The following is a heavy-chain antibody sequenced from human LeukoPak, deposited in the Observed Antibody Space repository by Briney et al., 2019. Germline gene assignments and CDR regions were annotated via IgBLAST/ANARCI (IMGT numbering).Heavy chain of an antibody. CDR2: ISGSGGTT. J-gene: IGHJ4*02. CDR1: GFTFSNYA. CDR3: ARRGTSFDY. V-gene: IGHV3-23*01. D-gene: IGHD3-3*01. Sequence: GGSLRLSCAASGFTFSNYALSWVRQAPGKGLEWVSAISGSGGTTYYADSVQGRFTISRDNSKNTLYLQMNSVRAEDTAVYYCARRGTSFDYWGQGTLVTVSS.